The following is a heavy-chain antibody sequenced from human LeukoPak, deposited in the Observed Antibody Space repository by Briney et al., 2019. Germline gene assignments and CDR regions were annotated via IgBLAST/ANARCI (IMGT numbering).Heavy chain of an antibody. CDR1: GFTFSSYA. CDR3: AREYIGEMATLNFDY. CDR2: IWYDGSNK. D-gene: IGHD5-24*01. V-gene: IGHV3-30*07. J-gene: IGHJ4*02. Sequence: GRSLRLSCAASGFTFSSYAMHWVRQAPGKGLEWVAVIWYDGSNKYYADSVKGRFTISRDNSKNTLYLQMNSLRAEDTAVYYCAREYIGEMATLNFDYWGQGTLVTVSS.